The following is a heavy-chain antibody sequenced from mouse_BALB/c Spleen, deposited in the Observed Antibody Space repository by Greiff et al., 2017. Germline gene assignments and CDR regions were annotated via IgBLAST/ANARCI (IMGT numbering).Heavy chain of an antibody. J-gene: IGHJ3*01. CDR2: ISSGSSTI. Sequence: EVQLVESGGGLVQPGGSRKLSCAASGFTFSSFGMHWVRQAPEKGLEWVAYISSGSSTIYYADTVKGRFTISRDNPKNTLFLQMTSLRSEDTAMYYCARSTGKWFAYWGQGTLVTVSA. CDR3: ARSTGKWFAY. D-gene: IGHD4-1*02. V-gene: IGHV5-17*02. CDR1: GFTFSSFG.